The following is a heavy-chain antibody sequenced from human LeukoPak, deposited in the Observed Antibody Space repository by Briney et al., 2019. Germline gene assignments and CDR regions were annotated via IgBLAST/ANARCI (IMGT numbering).Heavy chain of an antibody. D-gene: IGHD6-25*01. J-gene: IGHJ4*02. CDR2: IYSGGST. V-gene: IGHV4-59*08. CDR1: GGSISSYY. Sequence: SETLSLTCTVSGGSISSYYWSWIRQPPGKGLELIGYIYSGGSTDYNPSLKSRLTLSIDTSKNQFSLNLRSMTAADTAVYYCARHFKAAASERAFDFWGQGTLVTVSS. CDR3: ARHFKAAASERAFDF.